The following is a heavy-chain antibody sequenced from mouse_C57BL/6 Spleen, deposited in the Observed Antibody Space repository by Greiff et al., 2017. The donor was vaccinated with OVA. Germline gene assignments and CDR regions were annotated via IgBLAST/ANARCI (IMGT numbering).Heavy chain of an antibody. V-gene: IGHV1-9*01. Sequence: QVQLQQSGAELMKPGASVKLSCKATGYTFTGYWIEWVKQRPGHGLEWIGEILPGSGSTNYNEKFKGKATFTADTSSNTAYMQLSSLTTEDSAIYYCARSSITTVVEGYWYFDVWGTGTTVTVSS. CDR3: ARSSITTVVEGYWYFDV. CDR2: ILPGSGST. CDR1: GYTFTGYW. D-gene: IGHD1-1*01. J-gene: IGHJ1*03.